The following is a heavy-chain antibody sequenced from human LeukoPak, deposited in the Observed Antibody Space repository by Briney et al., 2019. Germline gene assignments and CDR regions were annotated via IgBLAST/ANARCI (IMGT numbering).Heavy chain of an antibody. J-gene: IGHJ4*02. Sequence: GAALQISSQGSGYGFPTYWIAWVRQMPGKGLEWMGIIYPVESNIRYSPSFQGQVTISADKSISTAYLQWSSLKASDTAMYYCARPPSRGYSSSFEYWGQGTLVTVSS. D-gene: IGHD2-2*03. CDR1: GYGFPTYW. CDR2: IYPVESNI. CDR3: ARPPSRGYSSSFEY. V-gene: IGHV5-51*01.